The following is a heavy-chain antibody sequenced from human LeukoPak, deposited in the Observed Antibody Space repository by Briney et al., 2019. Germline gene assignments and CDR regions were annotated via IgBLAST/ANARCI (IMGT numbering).Heavy chain of an antibody. D-gene: IGHD3-10*01. CDR2: INSDGSST. CDR3: ARGPMVRTNLFDY. Sequence: PGGSLRLSCATSGFTFSNYWMHWVRQAPGKGLVWVSRINSDGSSTSYADSVKGRFTISRDNAKNTLYLLMNSLRAEDTAVYYCARGPMVRTNLFDYWGQGTLVTVSS. J-gene: IGHJ4*02. CDR1: GFTFSNYW. V-gene: IGHV3-74*01.